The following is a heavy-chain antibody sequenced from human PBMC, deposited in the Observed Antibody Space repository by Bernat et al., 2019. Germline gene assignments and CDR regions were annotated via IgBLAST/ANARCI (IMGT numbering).Heavy chain of an antibody. CDR3: AKEVGYDILTGYYHFDY. J-gene: IGHJ4*02. V-gene: IGHV3-23*01. Sequence: EVQLLESGGGLVQPGGSLRLSCAASGFTFSSYAMSWVRQAPGKGLDWVSAISGSGGSTYYADSVKGRFTISRDNSKNTLYLQMNSLRAEDTAVYYCAKEVGYDILTGYYHFDYWGQGTLVTVSS. CDR2: ISGSGGST. D-gene: IGHD3-9*01. CDR1: GFTFSSYA.